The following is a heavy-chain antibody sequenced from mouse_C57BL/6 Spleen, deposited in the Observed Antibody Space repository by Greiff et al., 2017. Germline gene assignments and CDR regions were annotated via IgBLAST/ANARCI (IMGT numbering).Heavy chain of an antibody. V-gene: IGHV5-6*01. CDR2: ISSGGSYT. J-gene: IGHJ2*01. D-gene: IGHD1-1*01. CDR1: GFTFSSYG. Sequence: EVHLVESGGDLVKPGGSLKLSCAASGFTFSSYGMSWVRQTPDKRLEWVATISSGGSYTYYPDSVKGRFTISRDNAKHTLYLQMSSLKSEDTAMYYCARQYYYGSSLDYFDYWGQGTTLTVSS. CDR3: ARQYYYGSSLDYFDY.